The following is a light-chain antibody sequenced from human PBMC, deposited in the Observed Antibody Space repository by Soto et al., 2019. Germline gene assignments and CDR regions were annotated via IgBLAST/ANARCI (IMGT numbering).Light chain of an antibody. Sequence: QSALTQPPSASGSPGQSVTISCTGTSSDVGGYNYVSWYQQHPGKAPKLMIYEVSKRPSGVPDRFSGSKSGNTASLTVSGLQAEDEADYYCSSYAGNNNLVIFGGGTKLTV. CDR3: SSYAGNNNLVI. CDR1: SSDVGGYNY. J-gene: IGLJ2*01. CDR2: EVS. V-gene: IGLV2-8*01.